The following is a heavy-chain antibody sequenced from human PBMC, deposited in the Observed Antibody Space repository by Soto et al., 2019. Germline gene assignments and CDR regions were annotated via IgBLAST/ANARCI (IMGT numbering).Heavy chain of an antibody. D-gene: IGHD2-2*01. CDR1: GGSISSSTSY. V-gene: IGHV4-39*01. CDR3: ARLPGYCSSTSCSNEGYYYGMDV. Sequence: PSETLSLTCTFSGGSISSSTSYWGWIRQPPGKGLEWIGSIYYSGSTYYNPSLKSRVTISVDTSKNQFSLKLSSVTAADTAVYYCARLPGYCSSTSCSNEGYYYGMDVWGQGTTVTVSS. CDR2: IYYSGST. J-gene: IGHJ6*02.